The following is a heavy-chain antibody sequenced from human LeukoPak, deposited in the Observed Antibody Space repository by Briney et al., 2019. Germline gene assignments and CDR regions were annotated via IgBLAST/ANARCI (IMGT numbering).Heavy chain of an antibody. CDR2: IYTSGTT. CDR3: ARVGRTVTLRREYYFDY. Sequence: SETLSLTCTASGGSFNNYYWSWIRQPAGKGLEWIGRIYTSGTTNYNPSLKSRVTMSVDTSKNQFSLKLSSVTAADTAVYYCARVGRTVTLRREYYFDYWGQGTLVSVSS. CDR1: GGSFNNYY. V-gene: IGHV4-4*07. D-gene: IGHD4-17*01. J-gene: IGHJ4*02.